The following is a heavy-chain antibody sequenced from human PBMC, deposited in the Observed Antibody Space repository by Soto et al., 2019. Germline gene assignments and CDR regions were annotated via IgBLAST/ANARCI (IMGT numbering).Heavy chain of an antibody. CDR2: IIPILGIA. Sequence: SVKVSCKASGGTFSSYTISWVRQAPGQGLEWMGRIIPILGIANYAQKFQGRVTITADKSTSTAYMELSSLRSEDTAVYYCARDPYYYDSSGYPPAYFDYWGQGTLVTVSS. V-gene: IGHV1-69*04. J-gene: IGHJ4*02. CDR1: GGTFSSYT. CDR3: ARDPYYYDSSGYPPAYFDY. D-gene: IGHD3-22*01.